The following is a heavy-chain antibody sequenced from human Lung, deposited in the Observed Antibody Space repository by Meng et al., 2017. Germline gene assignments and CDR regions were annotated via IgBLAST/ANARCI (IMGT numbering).Heavy chain of an antibody. D-gene: IGHD4-11*01. V-gene: IGHV4-34*01. CDR3: ARGPTTMAHDFDY. Sequence: GRLERGGAGLLKPSETLSLPCVFSGGSFSDYYWSWIRQPPGKGLEWIGEINHSGSTNYNPSLESRATISVDTSQNNLSLKLSSVTAADSAVYYCARGPTTMAHDFDYWGQGTLVTVSS. CDR1: GGSFSDYY. CDR2: INHSGST. J-gene: IGHJ4*02.